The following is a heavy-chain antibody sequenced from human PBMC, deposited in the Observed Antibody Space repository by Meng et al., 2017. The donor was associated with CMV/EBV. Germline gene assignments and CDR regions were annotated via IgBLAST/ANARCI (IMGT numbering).Heavy chain of an antibody. V-gene: IGHV3-30-3*01. CDR2: ISYDGSNK. D-gene: IGHD3-3*01. CDR3: ARDLYDFWSGLIAWWFDP. CDR1: TFSSYA. Sequence: TFSSYAMHWCRQAPGKGLEWVAVISYDGSNKYYADSVKGRFTISRDNSKNTLYLQMNSLRAEDTAVYYCARDLYDFWSGLIAWWFDPWGQGTLVTVSS. J-gene: IGHJ5*02.